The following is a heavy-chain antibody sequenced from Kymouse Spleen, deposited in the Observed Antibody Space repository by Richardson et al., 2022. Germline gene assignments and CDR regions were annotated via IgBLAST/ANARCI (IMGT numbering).Heavy chain of an antibody. CDR1: GFTFSSYW. J-gene: IGHJ6*02. Sequence: EVQLVESGGGLVQPGGSLRLSCAASGFTFSSYWMHWVRQAPGKGLVWVSRINSDGSSTSYADSVKGRFTISRDNAKNTLYLQMNSLRAEDTAVYYCAREGYFDWLRGMDVWGQGTTVTVSS. V-gene: IGHV3-74*01. CDR2: INSDGSST. D-gene: IGHD3-9*01. CDR3: AREGYFDWLRGMDV.